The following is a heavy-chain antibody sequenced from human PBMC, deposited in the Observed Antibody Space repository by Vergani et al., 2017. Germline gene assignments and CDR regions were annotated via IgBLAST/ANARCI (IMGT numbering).Heavy chain of an antibody. CDR1: GFTFSSYA. J-gene: IGHJ4*02. CDR2: ISGSGGST. Sequence: EVQLVESGGGLVQPGGSLRLSCAASGFTFSSYAMSWVRQAPGKGLEWVSAISGSGGSTYYADSVKGRFTISRDNSKNTLYLQMNSLRAEDTAVYYCARGSEQGIFWSGSTLDYWGQGTLVTVSS. V-gene: IGHV3-23*04. CDR3: ARGSEQGIFWSGSTLDY. D-gene: IGHD3-3*01.